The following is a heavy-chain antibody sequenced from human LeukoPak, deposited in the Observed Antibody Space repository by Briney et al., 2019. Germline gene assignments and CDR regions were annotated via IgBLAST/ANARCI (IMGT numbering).Heavy chain of an antibody. CDR3: ARRLPIRLWPFDY. D-gene: IGHD5-18*01. CDR1: GGSFSGYY. V-gene: IGHV4-34*01. J-gene: IGHJ4*02. Sequence: SETLSLTCAVYGGSFSGYYWSWIRQPPGKGLEWIGEINHSGSTNYNPSLKSRVTISVDTSKNQFSLKLSSVTAADTAVYYCARRLPIRLWPFDYWGQGTLVTVSS. CDR2: INHSGST.